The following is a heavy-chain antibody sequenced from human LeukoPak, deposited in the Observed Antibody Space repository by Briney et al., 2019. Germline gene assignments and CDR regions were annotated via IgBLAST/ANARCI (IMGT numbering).Heavy chain of an antibody. CDR2: VYHNGNT. CDR3: AREASRIIYY. Sequence: PSETLSLTCTVSGYSISSGSYWGWIRQPPGKGLEWIANVYHNGNTFYNPSLKSRVTISVDTSNNQFSLTLTSVTAADTAVYFCAREASRIIYYWGQGMLVTVSS. CDR1: GYSISSGSY. V-gene: IGHV4-38-2*02. J-gene: IGHJ4*02.